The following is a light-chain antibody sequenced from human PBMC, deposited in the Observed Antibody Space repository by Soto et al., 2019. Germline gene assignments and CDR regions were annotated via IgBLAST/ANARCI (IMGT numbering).Light chain of an antibody. CDR3: CSYAGSNTYV. J-gene: IGLJ1*01. CDR2: DVS. CDR1: SSDVGGYNY. Sequence: QSALTQPRSVSGSPGQSVTISCTGTSSDVGGYNYVSWYQQHPGKAPKLFIYDVSKRPSGVPDRFSGSKSGNTASLTISGLQAEDEADYYCCSYAGSNTYVFGTGTKVTVL. V-gene: IGLV2-11*01.